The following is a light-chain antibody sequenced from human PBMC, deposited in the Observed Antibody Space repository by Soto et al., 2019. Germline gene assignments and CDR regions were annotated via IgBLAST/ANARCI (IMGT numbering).Light chain of an antibody. Sequence: DIQMTQSPSTLSASVGDRVTITCRASQSISSWLDWYQQKPGKAPKLLIHDASSLESGAPSRFSGSGSGTEFTLTISSLQPDDFAAYYCQQYNSYTWTFGQGTKVEIK. J-gene: IGKJ1*01. V-gene: IGKV1-5*01. CDR1: QSISSW. CDR2: DAS. CDR3: QQYNSYTWT.